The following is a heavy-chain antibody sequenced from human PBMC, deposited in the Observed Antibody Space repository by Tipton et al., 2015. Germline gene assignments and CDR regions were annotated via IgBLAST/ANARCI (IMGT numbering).Heavy chain of an antibody. V-gene: IGHV4-38-2*01. J-gene: IGHJ5*02. CDR3: ARSLFPETAGLENWFDP. Sequence: TLSLTCAVSAYSISSDYYWGWIRQPPGKGLEWIGSLSYSGKTDYNPPLRSRVTISVDTPKNQFSLRLSSVTAADTAVYYCARSLFPETAGLENWFDPWGQGTLVTVSS. CDR2: LSYSGKT. CDR1: AYSISSDYY. D-gene: IGHD6-13*01.